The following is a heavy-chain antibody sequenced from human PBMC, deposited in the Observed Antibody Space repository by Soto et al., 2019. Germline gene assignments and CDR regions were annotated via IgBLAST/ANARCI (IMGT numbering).Heavy chain of an antibody. V-gene: IGHV1-18*04. CDR1: GYTFSTYG. D-gene: IGHD5-18*01. J-gene: IGHJ4*02. CDR2: ISPRNGNT. CDR3: ARVQLLPNPAFDF. Sequence: QVQLVQSGAEVRKPGASVKVSCKTSGYTFSTYGINWVRQAPGQHLEWLGWISPRNGNTNYAQNVQGRDTLTTDASTGTAYLDLKNLRSDDTAVYYCARVQLLPNPAFDFWGQGTLVTVSS.